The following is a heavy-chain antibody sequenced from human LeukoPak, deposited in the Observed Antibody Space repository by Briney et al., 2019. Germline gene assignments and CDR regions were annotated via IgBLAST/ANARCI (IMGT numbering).Heavy chain of an antibody. CDR1: GYTFSSYG. Sequence: ASVTVSCKASGYTFSSYGISWVRQAPGQGLEWMGGIIPIFGTANYAQKFQGRVTITADESTSTAYMELSSLRSEDTAVYYCARSSPREYCSSTSCYLGYYYYMDVWGRGTTVTISS. CDR3: ARSSPREYCSSTSCYLGYYYYMDV. J-gene: IGHJ6*03. CDR2: IIPIFGTA. V-gene: IGHV1-69*13. D-gene: IGHD2-2*01.